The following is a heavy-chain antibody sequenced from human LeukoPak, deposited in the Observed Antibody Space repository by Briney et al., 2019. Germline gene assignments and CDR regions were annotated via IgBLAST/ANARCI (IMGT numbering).Heavy chain of an antibody. Sequence: SETLSLTCTVSGGSISSRSYYWGWIRQPPGKGLEWIGNIYYSGSTYYNPSLKSRVTISVDTSKNQFSLKLSSMTAADTAIYYCVRASVDTGGAFDVWGQGTVVTVSS. D-gene: IGHD2-8*02. CDR3: VRASVDTGGAFDV. V-gene: IGHV4-39*07. CDR1: GGSISSRSYY. J-gene: IGHJ3*01. CDR2: IYYSGST.